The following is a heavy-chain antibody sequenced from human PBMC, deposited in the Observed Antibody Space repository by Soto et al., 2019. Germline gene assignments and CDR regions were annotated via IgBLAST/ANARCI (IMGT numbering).Heavy chain of an antibody. J-gene: IGHJ4*02. D-gene: IGHD6-19*01. CDR2: IIPMFGTP. CDR3: ATSEGRDGCSFDY. V-gene: IGHV1-69*13. Sequence: SVKVSCKASGVTSNRQDMRWVRQAPGQGLEWMGGIIPMFGTPHYAEKFQDRVTITADESTGTAYLELSSLTSEDTAVYYCATSEGRDGCSFDYWGPGTLVTVSS. CDR1: GVTSNRQD.